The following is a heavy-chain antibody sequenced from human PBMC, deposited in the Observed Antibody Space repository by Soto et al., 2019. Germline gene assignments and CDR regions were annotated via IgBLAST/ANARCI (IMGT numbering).Heavy chain of an antibody. CDR3: ARPSGWHPSELDYFDY. CDR2: ISVSGGST. CDR1: GFTFSGYA. Sequence: PGGSLRISCAACGFTFSGYAMSWVRQAPGKGLEWVSAISVSGGSTYYADSVKGRFTISRDNSKNTLYLQMNSLRAEDTAVYYCARPSGWHPSELDYFDYWGQGTLVTVSS. V-gene: IGHV3-23*01. D-gene: IGHD6-19*01. J-gene: IGHJ4*02.